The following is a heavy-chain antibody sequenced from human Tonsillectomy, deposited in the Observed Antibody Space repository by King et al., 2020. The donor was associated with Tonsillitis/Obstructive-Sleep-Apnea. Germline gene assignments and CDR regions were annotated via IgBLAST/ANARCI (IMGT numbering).Heavy chain of an antibody. V-gene: IGHV6-1*01. Sequence: VQLQQSGPGLVKPSQTLSLTCAISGDSVSSNSAAWNWIRQSPSRGLEWLGRTYYRSKWYNDYAVSVKSRITINPDTSKNKFSLQLNSVTPEDTAVYYCAREPDCSSTSCYVGAFDIWGQGTMVTVSS. D-gene: IGHD2-2*01. CDR3: AREPDCSSTSCYVGAFDI. CDR1: GDSVSSNSAA. CDR2: TYYRSKWYN. J-gene: IGHJ3*02.